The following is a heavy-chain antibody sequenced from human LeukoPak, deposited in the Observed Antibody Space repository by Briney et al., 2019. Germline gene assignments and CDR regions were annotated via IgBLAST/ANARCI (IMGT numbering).Heavy chain of an antibody. CDR3: ARYYDSSGYYYPIDY. D-gene: IGHD3-22*01. Sequence: GGSLRLSCAASGFTFSSYRMNWVRQAPGKGLEWVSSISSLSSYIYYADSVKGRFTISRHNAKNSLYLQMNSLRTEDTAVYYCARYYDSSGYYYPIDYWGQGTLVTVSS. V-gene: IGHV3-21*01. CDR1: GFTFSSYR. CDR2: ISSLSSYI. J-gene: IGHJ4*02.